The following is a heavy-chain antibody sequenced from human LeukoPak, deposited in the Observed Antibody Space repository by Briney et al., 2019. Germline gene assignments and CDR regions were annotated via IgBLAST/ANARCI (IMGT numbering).Heavy chain of an antibody. V-gene: IGHV3-30-3*01. CDR1: GFTFSDYA. D-gene: IGHD1-26*01. Sequence: GGSLRLSCAASGFTFSDYAMHWVRQAPGKGLEWVAVISKDGSDKYYPGSVRGRFTISRDNSKNTIYLQMDSLRAEDTAIYYCARSRIVGATPVDYWGQGTLVTVSS. CDR2: ISKDGSDK. CDR3: ARSRIVGATPVDY. J-gene: IGHJ4*02.